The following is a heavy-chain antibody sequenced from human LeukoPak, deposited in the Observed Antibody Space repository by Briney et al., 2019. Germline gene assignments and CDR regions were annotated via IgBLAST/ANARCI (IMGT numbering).Heavy chain of an antibody. CDR2: IYPGDSDT. CDR3: ARGEDYYDSSGYYLDY. CDR1: GYSFTSYW. D-gene: IGHD3-22*01. V-gene: IGHV5-51*01. J-gene: IGHJ4*02. Sequence: GESLKISCKGSGYSFTSYWIGWVRQMPGKGLEWMGIIYPGDSDTRYSPSFQGQVAISADKSISTAYLQWSSLKASDTAMYYCARGEDYYDSSGYYLDYWGQGTLVTVSS.